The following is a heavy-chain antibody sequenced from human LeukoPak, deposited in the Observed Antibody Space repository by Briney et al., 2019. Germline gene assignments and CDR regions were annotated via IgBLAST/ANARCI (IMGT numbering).Heavy chain of an antibody. V-gene: IGHV1-18*01. J-gene: IGHJ3*02. CDR2: ISTYNGDT. CDR3: ARGRPYDSSGYVDAFDI. D-gene: IGHD3-22*01. CDR1: GYTFTTYG. Sequence: ASVKVSCKGSGYTFTTYGISWVRQAPGQGLEWMGWISTYNGDTNYAQKFQGRVTMTADTSTSTTYMELRSLRSDDTAVYYCARGRPYDSSGYVDAFDIWGQGTMVTVPS.